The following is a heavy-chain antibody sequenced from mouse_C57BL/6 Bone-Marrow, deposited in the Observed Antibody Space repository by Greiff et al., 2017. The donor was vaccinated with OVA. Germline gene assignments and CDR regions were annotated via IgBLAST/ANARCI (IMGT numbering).Heavy chain of an antibody. J-gene: IGHJ3*01. V-gene: IGHV1-69*01. CDR2: IDPSDSYT. D-gene: IGHD4-1*01. CDR3: AREGGTGPFAY. Sequence: QVQLQQPGAELVMPGASVKLSCKASGYTFTSYWMHWVKQRPGQGLEWIGEIDPSDSYTNYNQKFKGKSTLTVDKSSSTAYMQLSSLTSEDSAVYYCAREGGTGPFAYGGQGTLVTVSA. CDR1: GYTFTSYW.